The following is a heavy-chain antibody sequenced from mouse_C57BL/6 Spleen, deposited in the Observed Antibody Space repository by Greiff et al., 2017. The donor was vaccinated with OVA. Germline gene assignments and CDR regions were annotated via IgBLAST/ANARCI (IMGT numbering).Heavy chain of an antibody. J-gene: IGHJ4*01. CDR1: GFSLTSYA. CDR2: IWTGGGT. D-gene: IGHD2-1*01. Sequence: VQRVESGPGLVAPSQSLSITCTVSGFSLTSYAISWVRQPPGKGLEWLGVIWTGGGTNYNSALKSRLSISKDNSKSQVFLKMNSLQTDDTARYYCAREGYGNYGYAMDYWGQGTSVTVSS. CDR3: AREGYGNYGYAMDY. V-gene: IGHV2-9-1*01.